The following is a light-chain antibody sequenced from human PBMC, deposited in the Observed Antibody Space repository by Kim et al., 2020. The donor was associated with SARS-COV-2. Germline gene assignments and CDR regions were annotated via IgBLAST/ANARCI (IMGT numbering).Light chain of an antibody. CDR2: EVS. CDR3: SSYGGSNNLI. J-gene: IGLJ2*01. Sequence: GQSVTISCTGASSDVGGYNYVSWYQQHPGKAPKVMIYEVSKRPSGVPGRFSGSKSGNTASLTVSGLQAEDEADYYCSSYGGSNNLIIGGGTKLTVL. V-gene: IGLV2-8*01. CDR1: SSDVGGYNY.